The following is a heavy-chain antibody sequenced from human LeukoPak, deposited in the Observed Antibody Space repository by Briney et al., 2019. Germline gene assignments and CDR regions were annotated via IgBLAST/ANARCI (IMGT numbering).Heavy chain of an antibody. CDR1: GVSISSSEW. CDR3: GKTDIYFNPIDY. Sequence: SETLSLTCAVSGVSISSSEWWIWVRQPPGQGLEWIGEIHRAGRTRYNPSLKSRVTMSMDYSKNQFSLNVSSVTAADTAIYYCGKTDIYFNPIDYWGPGSLVTVSS. J-gene: IGHJ4*02. CDR2: IHRAGRT. V-gene: IGHV4-4*02. D-gene: IGHD3-9*01.